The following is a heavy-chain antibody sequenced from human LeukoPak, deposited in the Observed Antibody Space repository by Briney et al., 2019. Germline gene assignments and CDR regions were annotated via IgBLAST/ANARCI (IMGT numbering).Heavy chain of an antibody. Sequence: GGSLRLSCAASGFTFSSYAMSWVRQAPGKGLEWVSAISGSGGSTYYADSVKGRFTISRDNSKNTLYLQMNSLRAEDTAVYYCAKGTSYDFWSGYYYFDYWGQGTLVTVSS. CDR2: ISGSGGST. D-gene: IGHD3-3*01. CDR3: AKGTSYDFWSGYYYFDY. V-gene: IGHV3-23*01. CDR1: GFTFSSYA. J-gene: IGHJ4*02.